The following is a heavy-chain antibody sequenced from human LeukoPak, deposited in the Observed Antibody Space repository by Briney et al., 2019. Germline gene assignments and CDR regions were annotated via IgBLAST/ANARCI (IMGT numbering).Heavy chain of an antibody. CDR1: GYTFTSYG. Sequence: ASVKVSCKASGYTFTSYGISWVRQAPGQGLEWMGWISAYNGNTNYAQKLQGRVTMTTDTFTSTAYMELRSLRSDDTAVYYCARDRSSGGIYYYYYMDVWGKGTTVTVSS. CDR2: ISAYNGNT. D-gene: IGHD1-14*01. J-gene: IGHJ6*03. V-gene: IGHV1-18*01. CDR3: ARDRSSGGIYYYYYMDV.